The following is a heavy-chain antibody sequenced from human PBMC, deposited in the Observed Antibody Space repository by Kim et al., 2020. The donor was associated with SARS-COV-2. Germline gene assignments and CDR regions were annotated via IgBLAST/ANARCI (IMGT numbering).Heavy chain of an antibody. CDR3: AKDIGPLVGNWFDP. D-gene: IGHD3-9*01. V-gene: IGHV3-9*01. CDR1: GFTFDDYA. CDR2: ISWNSGSI. J-gene: IGHJ5*02. Sequence: GGSLRLSCAASGFTFDDYAMHWVRQAPGKGLEWVSGISWNSGSIGYADSVKGRFTISRDNAKNSLYLQMNSLRAEDTALYYCAKDIGPLVGNWFDPWGQGTLVTVSS.